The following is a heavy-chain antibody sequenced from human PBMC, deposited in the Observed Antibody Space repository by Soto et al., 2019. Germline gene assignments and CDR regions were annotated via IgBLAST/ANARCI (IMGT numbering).Heavy chain of an antibody. CDR3: AARITMVRGVIFPAFEI. CDR2: INHSGST. V-gene: IGHV4-34*01. J-gene: IGHJ3*02. D-gene: IGHD3-10*01. Sequence: SETLSLTCAVYGGSFSGYYWSWIRQPPGKGLEWIGEINHSGSTNYNPSLKSRVTISVDTSKNQFSLKLSSVTAADTAVYYCAARITMVRGVIFPAFEIWGQATMVT. CDR1: GGSFSGYY.